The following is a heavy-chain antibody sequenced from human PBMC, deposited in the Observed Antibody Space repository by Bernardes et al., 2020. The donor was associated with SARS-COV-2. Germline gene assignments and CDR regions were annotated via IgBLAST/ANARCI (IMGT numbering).Heavy chain of an antibody. D-gene: IGHD3-16*01. CDR2: ISGSGGST. CDR1: GFTFSSYA. V-gene: IGHV3-23*01. Sequence: GGSLRLSCAVSGFTFSSYAMSWVRQAPGKGLEWVSGISGSGGSTYYADSVKGRFTISRDNSNNTLYMQMNSLRADDTAIYYCAKCVWGYYAMDVWGQGTTVTVSS. J-gene: IGHJ6*02. CDR3: AKCVWGYYAMDV.